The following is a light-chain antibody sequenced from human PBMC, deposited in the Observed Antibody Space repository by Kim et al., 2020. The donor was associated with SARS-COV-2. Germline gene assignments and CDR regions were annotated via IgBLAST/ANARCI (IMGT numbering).Light chain of an antibody. CDR3: ETWDMNTQTGV. V-gene: IGLV4-60*03. Sequence: QPVLTQSSSASASLGSSVTLTCSLNNGRSGHIIAWLLQQPGKAPRFLMKVESSGSYKRLSGVPDRFSGSRAGPDRYLTISNVQTEDEGDYYCETWDMNTQTGVFGGGTQLTVL. CDR2: VESSGSY. J-gene: IGLJ3*02. CDR1: NGRSGHI.